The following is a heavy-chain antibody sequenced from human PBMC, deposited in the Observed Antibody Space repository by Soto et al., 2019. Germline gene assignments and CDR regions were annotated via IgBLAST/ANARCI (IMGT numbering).Heavy chain of an antibody. CDR1: GYTFTSYG. J-gene: IGHJ5*02. CDR2: ISAYNGNT. D-gene: IGHD2-2*01. V-gene: IGHV1-18*04. Sequence: GASVKVSCKASGYTFTSYGISWVRQAPGQGLEWMGWISAYNGNTNYAQKLQGRVTMTTDTSTSTAYMELRSLRSDDTAVYYCARGGYCSSTSCYGPYNWFDPWGQGXLVTVYS. CDR3: ARGGYCSSTSCYGPYNWFDP.